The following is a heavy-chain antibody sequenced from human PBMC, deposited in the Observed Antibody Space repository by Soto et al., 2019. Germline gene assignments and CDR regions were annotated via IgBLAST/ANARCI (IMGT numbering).Heavy chain of an antibody. V-gene: IGHV1-3*01. J-gene: IGHJ6*02. D-gene: IGHD3-22*01. CDR2: INAGNGNT. CDR3: AREYMISCMDV. Sequence: ASVKVSWKASGYTFTSYAMHWVRQAPGQRLEWMGWINAGNGNTKYSQKFQGRVTITRDTSASTAYMELSSLRSEDTAVYYCAREYMISCMDVWGQGTTVTVSS. CDR1: GYTFTSYA.